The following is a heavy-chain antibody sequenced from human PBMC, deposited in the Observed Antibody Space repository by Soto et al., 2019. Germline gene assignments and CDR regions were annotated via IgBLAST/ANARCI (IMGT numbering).Heavy chain of an antibody. J-gene: IGHJ4*02. Sequence: GGSLRLSCTASGFRFNIFSMNWIRQAPGKGLEWFAYITSDTDTIKYADSVRGRFTISRDNSRNTLYLQMNSLSAEDTAVYYCARGLITSTHRGIDYWGRGTLVTVSS. CDR1: GFRFNIFS. CDR2: ITSDTDTI. V-gene: IGHV3-48*01. D-gene: IGHD3-16*01. CDR3: ARGLITSTHRGIDY.